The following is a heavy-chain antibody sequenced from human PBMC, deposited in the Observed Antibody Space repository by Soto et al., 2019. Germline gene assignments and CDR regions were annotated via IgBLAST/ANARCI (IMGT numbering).Heavy chain of an antibody. D-gene: IGHD3-3*01. V-gene: IGHV4-39*01. CDR1: GGSISSSSYY. Sequence: QLQLQESGPGLVKPSETLSLTCTVSGGSISSSSYYWGWIRQPPGKGLEGIGSIYYSGSTYYNPSLKSRVTISVDTSKNQFSLKLSSVTAADTAVYYCARQKSITIFGVVIEYPHWFDPWGQGTLVTVSS. CDR2: IYYSGST. CDR3: ARQKSITIFGVVIEYPHWFDP. J-gene: IGHJ5*02.